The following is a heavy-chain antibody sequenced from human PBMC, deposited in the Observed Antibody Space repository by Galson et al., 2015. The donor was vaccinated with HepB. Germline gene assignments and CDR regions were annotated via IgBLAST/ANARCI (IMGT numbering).Heavy chain of an antibody. Sequence: SCKASGYTFTNYAIHWVRQAPGQRPEWMGRINAGNDYTKYSQKFQGRVTISRDASASTASMELRSLIFEDTAVYFCAKERGAWHPGVGYHCYYAMDIWGQGTTVTVSS. CDR3: AKERGAWHPGVGYHCYYAMDI. J-gene: IGHJ6*02. V-gene: IGHV1-3*01. D-gene: IGHD2-21*02. CDR2: INAGNDYT. CDR1: GYTFTNYA.